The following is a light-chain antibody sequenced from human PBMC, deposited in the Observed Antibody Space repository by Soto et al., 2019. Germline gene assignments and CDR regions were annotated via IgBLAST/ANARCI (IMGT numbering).Light chain of an antibody. CDR3: SSYTTSSIWL. CDR1: SSDVGGYNY. Sequence: QAASVSGSPGQSITISCSGTSSDVGGYNYVSWYQQSPGKAPKLLIYEVTNRPSGVSNRFSGSKSANTASLTISGLQAEDAAAYYCSSYTTSSIWLFGGGTKLTVL. J-gene: IGLJ3*02. V-gene: IGLV2-14*01. CDR2: EVT.